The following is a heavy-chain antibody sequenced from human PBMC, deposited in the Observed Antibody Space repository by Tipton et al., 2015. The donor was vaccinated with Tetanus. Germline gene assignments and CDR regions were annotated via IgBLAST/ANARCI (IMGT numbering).Heavy chain of an antibody. V-gene: IGHV4-59*01. Sequence: TLSLTCTVSGDSISSYYWNWIRQSPVKGLEWIGYINSGSTHYNPSLKSRVTISVDTSKNQFSLKLTSVTAADTAVYYCARANNEFPKKGPFDYWGQGALVLVSS. D-gene: IGHD1-1*01. CDR2: INSGST. J-gene: IGHJ4*02. CDR3: ARANNEFPKKGPFDY. CDR1: GDSISSYY.